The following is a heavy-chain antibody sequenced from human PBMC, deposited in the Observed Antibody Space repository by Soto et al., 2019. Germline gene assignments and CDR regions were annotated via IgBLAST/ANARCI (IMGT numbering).Heavy chain of an antibody. J-gene: IGHJ4*02. V-gene: IGHV4-30-4*01. D-gene: IGHD6-6*01. CDR1: GGSISSDDYY. Sequence: SEILSLTCSVSGGSISSDDYYWTWIRQAPGEGLEWIGYIYYSGRTLYNPSLKSRVTISIDTSKNQFSLKLISVSAADTAVYYCARDRSNSPDFFDDWGQGTLVTVSS. CDR2: IYYSGRT. CDR3: ARDRSNSPDFFDD.